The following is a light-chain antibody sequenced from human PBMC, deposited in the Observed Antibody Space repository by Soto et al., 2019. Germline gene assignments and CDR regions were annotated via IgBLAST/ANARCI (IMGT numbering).Light chain of an antibody. Sequence: EILLTQSPDSLSLSPGDRATLSCRASQSFSSTFFAWYQQKPGQAPRLLIYGASSRATGIPDRFSGSGSGTDFTLTISRLEPEDFAVYYCQQYPSSVTFGQGTKVEIK. CDR1: QSFSSTF. V-gene: IGKV3-20*01. CDR3: QQYPSSVT. J-gene: IGKJ1*01. CDR2: GAS.